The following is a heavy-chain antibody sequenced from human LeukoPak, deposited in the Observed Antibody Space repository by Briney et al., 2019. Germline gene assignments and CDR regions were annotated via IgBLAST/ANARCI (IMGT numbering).Heavy chain of an antibody. D-gene: IGHD6-13*01. V-gene: IGHV3-33*01. CDR3: ARVHGSSWHHYFDY. Sequence: GGSLRLSCAASGFTFSSYDMHWVRQAPGKGLEWVAVIWYDGSNKYYADSVKGRFTISRDDSKNTLYLQMNSLRAEDTAVYYCARVHGSSWHHYFDYWGQGTLVTVSS. CDR1: GFTFSSYD. J-gene: IGHJ4*02. CDR2: IWYDGSNK.